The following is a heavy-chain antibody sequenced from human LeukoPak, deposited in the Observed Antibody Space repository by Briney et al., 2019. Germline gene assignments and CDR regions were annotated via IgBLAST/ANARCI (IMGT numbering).Heavy chain of an antibody. J-gene: IGHJ1*01. Sequence: ASVKVSCKASGYTFTSYGISWVRQAPGQGLEWMGWISAYNGSTNYAQKLQGRVTMTTDTSTSTAYMELRSLRSDDTAVYYCASLGIAARHEYFQHWGQGTPVTVSS. CDR1: GYTFTSYG. V-gene: IGHV1-18*01. CDR2: ISAYNGST. CDR3: ASLGIAARHEYFQH. D-gene: IGHD6-6*01.